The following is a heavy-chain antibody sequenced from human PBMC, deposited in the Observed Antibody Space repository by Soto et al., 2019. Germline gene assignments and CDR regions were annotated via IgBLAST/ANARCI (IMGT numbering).Heavy chain of an antibody. D-gene: IGHD3-3*01. CDR3: ASGDYDFWSGPGGGMDV. CDR1: GGTFSSYA. J-gene: IGHJ6*02. V-gene: IGHV1-69*12. Sequence: QVQLVQSGAEVKKPGSSVKVSCKASGGTFSSYAISWVRQAPGQGLEWMGGIIPIFATANYAQKFQGRVTITADESTSTAYMELSSLRSEDTAVYYCASGDYDFWSGPGGGMDVWGQGTTVTVSS. CDR2: IIPIFATA.